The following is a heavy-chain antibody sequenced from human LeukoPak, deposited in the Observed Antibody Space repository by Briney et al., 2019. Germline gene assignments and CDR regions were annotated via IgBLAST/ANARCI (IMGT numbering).Heavy chain of an antibody. J-gene: IGHJ6*02. V-gene: IGHV3-30*18. Sequence: GGSLRLSCAASGFTFSSYGMHWVRQAPGKGLEWVAVISYDGSNKYYADSVKGRFTISRDNSKNTLYLQMNSLRAEDTAVYYCAKDILTGYYILKGYGMDVWGQGTTVTVSS. CDR1: GFTFSSYG. D-gene: IGHD3-9*01. CDR3: AKDILTGYYILKGYGMDV. CDR2: ISYDGSNK.